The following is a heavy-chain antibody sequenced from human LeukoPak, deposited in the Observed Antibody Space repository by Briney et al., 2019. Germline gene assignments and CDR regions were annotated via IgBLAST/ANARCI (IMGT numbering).Heavy chain of an antibody. CDR3: ARDSRSYYDSRGYYGTFDY. Sequence: SETLSLTCTVSGGSISSYYWSWIRQPPGKGLEWIGYIYYSGRTKYNPSLKSRVTISVDTSKNQFSLKLSSVTAADTAVYYCARDSRSYYDSRGYYGTFDYWGQGTLVTVSS. CDR1: GGSISSYY. V-gene: IGHV4-59*01. CDR2: IYYSGRT. D-gene: IGHD3-22*01. J-gene: IGHJ4*02.